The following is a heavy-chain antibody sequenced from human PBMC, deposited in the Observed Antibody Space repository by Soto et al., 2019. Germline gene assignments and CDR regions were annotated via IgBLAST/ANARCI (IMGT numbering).Heavy chain of an antibody. CDR2: IGSYGSST. Sequence: GGSLRLSCSASGFTFNTYAMHWVRQTPGKGLEYVSTIGSYGSSTYYADSVKGRFTISRDNSKNTLFLQMSSLRAEDTAVYYCVKGPNLSGDYDRSGYLGGFDYWGQGTLVTVSS. V-gene: IGHV3-64D*08. CDR1: GFTFNTYA. J-gene: IGHJ4*02. D-gene: IGHD3-22*01. CDR3: VKGPNLSGDYDRSGYLGGFDY.